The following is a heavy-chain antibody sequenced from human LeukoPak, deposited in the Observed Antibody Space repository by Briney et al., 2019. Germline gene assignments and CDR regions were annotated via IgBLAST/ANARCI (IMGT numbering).Heavy chain of an antibody. Sequence: SETLSLTCTVSGGSISSYYWSWIRQPPGKGLEWIGYIYYSGSTDYNPSLKSRVTISVDTSKNQFSLKLSSVTAADTAVYYCARVVSSSWYVFDYWAREPWSPSPQ. CDR2: IYYSGST. D-gene: IGHD6-13*01. CDR1: GGSISSYY. CDR3: ARVVSSSWYVFDY. J-gene: IGHJ4*02. V-gene: IGHV4-59*01.